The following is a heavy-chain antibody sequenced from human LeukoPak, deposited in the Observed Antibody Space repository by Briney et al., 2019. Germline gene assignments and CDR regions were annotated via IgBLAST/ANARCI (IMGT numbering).Heavy chain of an antibody. Sequence: GGSLRLSCAASGFTFSSYSMNWVRQAPGKGLEWVSYISSSSSTIYYADSVRGRFTISRDNVKNSLYLQMNSLRAEDTAVYYCARCDDYGDYHFDYWGQGTLVTVSS. J-gene: IGHJ4*02. CDR3: ARCDDYGDYHFDY. CDR2: ISSSSSTI. D-gene: IGHD4-17*01. V-gene: IGHV3-48*04. CDR1: GFTFSSYS.